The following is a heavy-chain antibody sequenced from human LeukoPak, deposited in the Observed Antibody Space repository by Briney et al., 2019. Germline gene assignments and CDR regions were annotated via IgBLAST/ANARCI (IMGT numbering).Heavy chain of an antibody. CDR1: GFTFSSYS. CDR3: ARWGTRGYCSSTSCYLDY. D-gene: IGHD2-2*01. Sequence: GGSLRLSCAASGFTFSSYSMNWVRQAPGKGLEWVSSISSSSSYIYYADSVKGRFTISRDNAKNSLYLQMNSLRAEDTAVYYCARWGTRGYCSSTSCYLDYWGQGTLVTVSS. V-gene: IGHV3-21*01. CDR2: ISSSSSYI. J-gene: IGHJ4*02.